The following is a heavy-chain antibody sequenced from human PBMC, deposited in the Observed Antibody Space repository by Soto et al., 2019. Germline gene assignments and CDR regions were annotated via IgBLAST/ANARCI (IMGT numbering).Heavy chain of an antibody. CDR3: ARGPERRTLDY. J-gene: IGHJ4*02. CDR2: INHSGST. CDR1: GGSFSGYY. Sequence: LSLTCAVYGGSFSGYYWSWIRQPPGKGLEWIGEINHSGSTNYNPSLKSRVTISVDTSKNQFSLKLSSVTAADTAVYYCARGPERRTLDYWGQGTLVTVSS. V-gene: IGHV4-34*01.